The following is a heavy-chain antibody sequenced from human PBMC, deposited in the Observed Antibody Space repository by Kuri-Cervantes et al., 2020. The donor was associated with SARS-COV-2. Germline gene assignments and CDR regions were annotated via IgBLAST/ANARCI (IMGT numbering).Heavy chain of an antibody. Sequence: GGSLRLSCAASGFTFSSYGMHWVRQAPGKGLEWVAVISYDGSNKYYADSVKGRFTISRDNSKNTLYLQMNSLRAEDTAVYYCARDPPDSSGYWSGSFDIWGQGTMVTVSS. J-gene: IGHJ3*02. CDR1: GFTFSSYG. D-gene: IGHD3-22*01. V-gene: IGHV3-30*03. CDR3: ARDPPDSSGYWSGSFDI. CDR2: ISYDGSNK.